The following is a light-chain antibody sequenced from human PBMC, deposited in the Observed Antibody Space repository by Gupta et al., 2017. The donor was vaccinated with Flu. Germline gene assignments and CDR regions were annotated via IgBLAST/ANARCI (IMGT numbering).Light chain of an antibody. J-gene: IGLJ3*02. CDR1: RSNIGTNY. CDR2: RNN. CDR3: AAWDDSLSGPWV. V-gene: IGLV1-47*01. Sequence: RSNIGTNYVYWYQQVPETAPRPLINRNNQRPSGVPVRFSGSKSSTSASLSISGLRSEDEEDYYCAAWDDSLSGPWVFGGGTKLTVL.